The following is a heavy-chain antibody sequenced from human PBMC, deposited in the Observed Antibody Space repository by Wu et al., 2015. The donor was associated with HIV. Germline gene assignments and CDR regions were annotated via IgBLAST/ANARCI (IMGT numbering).Heavy chain of an antibody. J-gene: IGHJ4*02. CDR3: ARARDSSDWGFLY. Sequence: QVQLVQSGAEVKKPGSSVKVSCKASGGTFSSYAISWVRQAPGQGPEWMGRIIPVFGRPKYAQKFQGRVTFTADESTRTVYMEMHILTSEDTAVYYCARARDSSDWGFLYWGQGTLVTVSS. CDR2: IIPVFGRP. CDR1: GGTFSSYA. V-gene: IGHV1-69*15. D-gene: IGHD3-22*01.